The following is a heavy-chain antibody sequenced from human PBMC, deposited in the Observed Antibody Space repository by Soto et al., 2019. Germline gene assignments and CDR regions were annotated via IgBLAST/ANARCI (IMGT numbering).Heavy chain of an antibody. Sequence: QVQLVESGGGVVQPGRSLRLSCAASGFTFSSYGMHWVRQAPGKGLEWVAVISYDGSNKYYADSVKGRFTISRDNSKNTLYLQMNSLRAEDTAVYYCAKGPSGSSYGLEFDWFDLWGQGTLVTVSS. V-gene: IGHV3-30*18. CDR3: AKGPSGSSYGLEFDWFDL. CDR1: GFTFSSYG. J-gene: IGHJ5*02. D-gene: IGHD5-18*01. CDR2: ISYDGSNK.